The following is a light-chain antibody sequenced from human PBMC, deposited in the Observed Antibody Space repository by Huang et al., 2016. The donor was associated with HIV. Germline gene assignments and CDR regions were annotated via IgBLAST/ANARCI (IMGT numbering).Light chain of an antibody. Sequence: DIQMTQSPISLSGSVGARVTLTCRTSQNITKYLNWYQHKPGKAPRLLIYSTSRLQSGVPSRFSGSGSGTNFTLTINNLETEDLGSYYCQQSYIVPFTFGPGT. J-gene: IGKJ3*01. CDR1: QNITKY. V-gene: IGKV1-39*01. CDR3: QQSYIVPFT. CDR2: STS.